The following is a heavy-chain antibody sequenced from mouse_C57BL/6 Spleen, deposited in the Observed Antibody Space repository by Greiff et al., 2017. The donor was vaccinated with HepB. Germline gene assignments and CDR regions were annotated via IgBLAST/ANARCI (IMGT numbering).Heavy chain of an antibody. CDR2: IYPRDGST. CDR3: ASPLRRGFAY. D-gene: IGHD2-12*01. J-gene: IGHJ3*01. CDR1: GYTFTSYD. V-gene: IGHV1-85*01. Sequence: QVQLKEPGPELVKPGASVKLSCKASGYTFTSYDINWVKQRPGQGLEWIGWIYPRDGSTKYNQKFKGKATLTVDTSSSTAYMELHSLTSEDSAVYCCASPLRRGFAYWGQGTLVTVSA.